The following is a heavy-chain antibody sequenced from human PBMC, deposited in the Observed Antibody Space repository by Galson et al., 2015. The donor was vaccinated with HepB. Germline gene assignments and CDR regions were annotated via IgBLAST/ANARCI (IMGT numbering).Heavy chain of an antibody. CDR3: ARGDSSSWFARPITIRFDP. V-gene: IGHV1-3*01. D-gene: IGHD6-13*01. CDR1: GYTFTSYA. J-gene: IGHJ5*02. Sequence: SVKVSCKASGYTFTSYAMHWVRQAPGQRLEWMGWINAGNGNTKYSQKFQGRVTITRDTSASTAYMELSSLRSGDTAVYYCARGDSSSWFARPITIRFDPWGQGTLVTVSS. CDR2: INAGNGNT.